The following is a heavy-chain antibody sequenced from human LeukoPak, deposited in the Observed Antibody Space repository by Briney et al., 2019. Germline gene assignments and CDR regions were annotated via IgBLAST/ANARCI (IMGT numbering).Heavy chain of an antibody. CDR3: ARMSGYSYGPYYYYYMDV. CDR1: GYTFAGYS. J-gene: IGHJ6*03. Sequence: GGSLRLSCAASGYTFAGYSMRWGRQDPRESLQWGSLISCDGGGTYYAESLKSRFTISRDNSKNSLYLQMNSLRAEDTALYYCARMSGYSYGPYYYYYMDVWGKGTTVTVSS. CDR2: ISCDGGGT. D-gene: IGHD5-18*01. V-gene: IGHV3-43D*04.